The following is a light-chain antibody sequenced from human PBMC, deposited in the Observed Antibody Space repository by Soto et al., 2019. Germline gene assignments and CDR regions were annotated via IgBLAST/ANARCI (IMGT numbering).Light chain of an antibody. V-gene: IGKV3D-11*01. CDR1: QDVSIS. CDR2: DAS. CDR3: MQSIHLPLFT. Sequence: MLTQSPATLSLSPGDRAILSCRASQDVSISLGWYQQKPGQAPRLLIYDASNRATGTPDRFSGSGSGTDFTLKISRVEAEDVGIYYCMQSIHLPLFTFGPGTKVDIK. J-gene: IGKJ3*01.